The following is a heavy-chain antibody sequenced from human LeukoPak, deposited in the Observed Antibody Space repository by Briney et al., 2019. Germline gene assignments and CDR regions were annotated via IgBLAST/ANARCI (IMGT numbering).Heavy chain of an antibody. CDR1: GGSISSSSYY. Sequence: SETLSLTCTVSGGSISSSSYYWGWIRQPPGKGLEWIGSIYYSGDTYYNPSLKSRVTISVDTSKNQFSLKLSSVTAADTAIYYCARLRGYTYGNPGYWGQGSLVIVSS. J-gene: IGHJ4*02. CDR3: ARLRGYTYGNPGY. CDR2: IYYSGDT. D-gene: IGHD5-18*01. V-gene: IGHV4-39*01.